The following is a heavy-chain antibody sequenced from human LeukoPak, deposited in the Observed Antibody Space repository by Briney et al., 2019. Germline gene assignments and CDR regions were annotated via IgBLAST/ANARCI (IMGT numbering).Heavy chain of an antibody. V-gene: IGHV4-59*12. J-gene: IGHJ5*02. Sequence: SETLSLTCTVSGSSIGSYYWSWVRQSPEKGLEWIGNIVYTGRTNYNPSLKSRVTISIDTSKNQFSLRLNSVTAADTAVYYCARDSWWDGSKTFSDWFGPWGQGTRVTVSS. CDR3: ARDSWWDGSKTFSDWFGP. CDR1: GSSIGSYY. CDR2: IVYTGRT. D-gene: IGHD3-10*01.